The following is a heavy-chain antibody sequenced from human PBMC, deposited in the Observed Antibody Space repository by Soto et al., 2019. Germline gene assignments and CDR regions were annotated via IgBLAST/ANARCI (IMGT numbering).Heavy chain of an antibody. Sequence: GGSLRLSCAASAFTFSTYSMNWVRQAPGKGLEWVASIDSSSVYIYYADSVKGRFTISRDNAKNSLYLQMNSLRAEDTAVYYCGRITDYGSSSPCTHPFDYWGQGTLVTVSS. CDR3: GRITDYGSSSPCTHPFDY. D-gene: IGHD3-22*01. V-gene: IGHV3-21*01. CDR2: IDSSSVYI. CDR1: AFTFSTYS. J-gene: IGHJ4*02.